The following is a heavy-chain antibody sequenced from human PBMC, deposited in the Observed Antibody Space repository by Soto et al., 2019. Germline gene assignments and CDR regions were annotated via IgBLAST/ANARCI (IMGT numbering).Heavy chain of an antibody. Sequence: ELQLVESGGGLVQPGRSLRLSCTASGFTFDEYAMHWVRQAPGRGLEWVSGISWSSGSTHYADSVKGRFTISRDNAKDSLYLQMSSLRPEDTALYYCAKEYADYDNTFLVNAMDVWGQGTTVTVSS. CDR1: GFTFDEYA. D-gene: IGHD4-17*01. CDR3: AKEYADYDNTFLVNAMDV. V-gene: IGHV3-9*01. J-gene: IGHJ6*02. CDR2: ISWSSGST.